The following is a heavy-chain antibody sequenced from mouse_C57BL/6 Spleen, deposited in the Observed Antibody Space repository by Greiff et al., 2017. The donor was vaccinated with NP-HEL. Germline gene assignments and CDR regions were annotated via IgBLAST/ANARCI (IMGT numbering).Heavy chain of an antibody. V-gene: IGHV1-15*01. D-gene: IGHD2-5*01. CDR2: IDPETGGT. Sequence: QVHVKQSGAELVRPGASVTLSCKASGYTFTDYEMHWVKQTPVHGLEWIGAIDPETGGTAYNQKFKGKAILTADKSSSTAYMELRSLTSEDSAVYYCTRGTIVTTEICFDYWGQGTTLTVSS. J-gene: IGHJ2*01. CDR1: GYTFTDYE. CDR3: TRGTIVTTEICFDY.